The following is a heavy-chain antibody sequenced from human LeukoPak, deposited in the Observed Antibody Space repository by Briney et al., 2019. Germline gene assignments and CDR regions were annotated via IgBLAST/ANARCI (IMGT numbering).Heavy chain of an antibody. CDR1: GGSIITYH. CDR2: VYYGGNT. Sequence: PSETLSLTCTVSGGSIITYHWSWIRQSPGKGLEWIGYVYYGGNTKYNPSLKSRVTISGDTSKNQFSLKLTSVTVADTAVYFCARAVGAAYFDYWGQGARVTVSS. J-gene: IGHJ4*02. CDR3: ARAVGAAYFDY. V-gene: IGHV4-59*01. D-gene: IGHD1-26*01.